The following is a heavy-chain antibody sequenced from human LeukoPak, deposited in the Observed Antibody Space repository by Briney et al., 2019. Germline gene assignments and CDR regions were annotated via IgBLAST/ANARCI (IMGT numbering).Heavy chain of an antibody. CDR2: INHSGST. D-gene: IGHD2-2*01. CDR3: ARGDFRSSTSTRTNWFDP. Sequence: SETLCLTRAVYVGSFIVYYWRWICQPPRKRLEWIGEINHSGSTNYTPPLKSRVTISVYTSKNQFSLKLSSVTAADTAVYYCARGDFRSSTSTRTNWFDPWGQGTLVTVSS. V-gene: IGHV4-34*01. J-gene: IGHJ5*02. CDR1: VGSFIVYY.